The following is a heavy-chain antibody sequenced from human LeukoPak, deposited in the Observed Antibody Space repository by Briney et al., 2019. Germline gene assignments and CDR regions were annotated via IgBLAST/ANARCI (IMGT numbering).Heavy chain of an antibody. CDR1: GGSIGSGGYY. Sequence: SQTLSLTCTVSGGSIGSGGYYWSWIRQHPGKGLEWIGYIYYSGSTNYNPSLKSRVTISVDTSKNQFSLKLSSVTAADTAVYYCARGGGSTDYYDSSGYFWGQGTLVTVSS. D-gene: IGHD3-22*01. CDR2: IYYSGST. V-gene: IGHV4-61*08. CDR3: ARGGGSTDYYDSSGYF. J-gene: IGHJ4*02.